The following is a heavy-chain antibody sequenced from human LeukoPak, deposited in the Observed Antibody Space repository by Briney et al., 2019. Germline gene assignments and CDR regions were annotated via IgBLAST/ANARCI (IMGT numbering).Heavy chain of an antibody. V-gene: IGHV1-2*02. Sequence: ASVKVSCKASGYIFTGYYMHWVRQAPGQGLEWMGWISPHSGGTNCAQKFQGRVTMTLDTSISTAYMELSSLRSDDTAVYYCARVSRLYYDSSGRIFDYWGQGTLVTVSS. CDR1: GYIFTGYY. CDR3: ARVSRLYYDSSGRIFDY. CDR2: ISPHSGGT. D-gene: IGHD3-22*01. J-gene: IGHJ4*02.